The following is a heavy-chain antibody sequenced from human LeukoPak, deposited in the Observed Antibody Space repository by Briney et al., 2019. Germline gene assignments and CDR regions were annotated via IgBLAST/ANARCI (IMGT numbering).Heavy chain of an antibody. J-gene: IGHJ5*02. CDR1: EFPFSSYA. Sequence: PGGSLRLSCAASEFPFSSYAMSWVRQAPGKGLEWVSVISGSGDYTHYADSVKGRFTISRDNSKNTLYLQMNSLRAEDTAIYYCAKGMSGSKPYNWFAPWGQGTLVAVSS. D-gene: IGHD1-26*01. CDR2: ISGSGDYT. CDR3: AKGMSGSKPYNWFAP. V-gene: IGHV3-23*01.